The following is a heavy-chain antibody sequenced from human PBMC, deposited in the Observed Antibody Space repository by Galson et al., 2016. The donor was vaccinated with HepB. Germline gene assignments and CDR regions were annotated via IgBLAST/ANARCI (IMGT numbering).Heavy chain of an antibody. CDR1: GFIFSDHW. V-gene: IGHV3-7*04. J-gene: IGHJ4*02. CDR3: ARDVGYA. D-gene: IGHD2-2*01. Sequence: SLRLSCAASGFIFSDHWMSWVRQAPGKGLEGVANIKPDGNDKYYVDSVKGRFSISRDNAKNSLFLQMDSLRAEDTAVYYCARDVGYAWGQGTLVTVSS. CDR2: IKPDGNDK.